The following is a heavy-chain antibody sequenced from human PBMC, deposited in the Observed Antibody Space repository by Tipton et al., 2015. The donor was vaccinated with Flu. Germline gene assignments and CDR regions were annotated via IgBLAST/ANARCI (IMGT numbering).Heavy chain of an antibody. J-gene: IGHJ2*01. D-gene: IGHD3-3*01. V-gene: IGHV3-7*01. Sequence: SLRLSCAASGFTFSSYWMSWVRQAPGKGLEWVANIKQDGSEKYYVDSVKGRFTISRDNAKNSLYLQMNSLRAEDTAVYYCARVHYDFWSGYIRGDWYFDLWGRGTLVTVSS. CDR1: GFTFSSYW. CDR2: IKQDGSEK. CDR3: ARVHYDFWSGYIRGDWYFDL.